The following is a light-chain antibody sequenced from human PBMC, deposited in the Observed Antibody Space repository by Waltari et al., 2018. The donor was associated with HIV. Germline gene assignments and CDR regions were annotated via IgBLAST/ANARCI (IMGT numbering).Light chain of an antibody. CDR1: SSDVGSYKF. J-gene: IGLJ3*02. Sequence: QSALTQPAYVSGSPGQSLTISCTGTSSDVGSYKFVSWYQQHPGKAPKFMIYEGTKRPSGVSNRFSGSKSGNTASLTISGLQAEDEADYHCCSYAGNNTLVFGGGTKLTVI. CDR2: EGT. V-gene: IGLV2-23*01. CDR3: CSYAGNNTLV.